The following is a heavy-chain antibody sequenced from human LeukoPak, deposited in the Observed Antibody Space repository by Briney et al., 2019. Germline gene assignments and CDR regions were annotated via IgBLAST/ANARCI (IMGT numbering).Heavy chain of an antibody. D-gene: IGHD2-21*01. CDR1: GFTFSSYW. CDR2: IKQDGSEK. Sequence: GGSLRLSCAAFGFTFSSYWMTWVRQAPGKGLEWVANIKQDGSEKYYVDSVKGRFTISRDNAKNSLYLQMNSLRGEDTAVYYCARDGEDSLDPWGQGTQVTVSS. CDR3: ARDGEDSLDP. V-gene: IGHV3-7*01. J-gene: IGHJ5*02.